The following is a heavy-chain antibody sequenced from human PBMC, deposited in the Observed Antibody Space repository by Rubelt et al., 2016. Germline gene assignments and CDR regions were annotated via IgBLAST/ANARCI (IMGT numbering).Heavy chain of an antibody. CDR3: ARRRRYSGSSYWYFDL. D-gene: IGHD1-26*01. V-gene: IGHV4-34*01. CDR1: GGSFSGYY. Sequence: QVQLQQWGAGLLKPSETLSLTCAVYGGSFSGYYWSWIRQPPGKGLEWIGEINHSGSTNYNPSLKSRVTISVDTSKNPVSLKLSSVTAADTAVYYCARRRRYSGSSYWYFDLWGRGTLVTVSS. CDR2: INHSGST. J-gene: IGHJ2*01.